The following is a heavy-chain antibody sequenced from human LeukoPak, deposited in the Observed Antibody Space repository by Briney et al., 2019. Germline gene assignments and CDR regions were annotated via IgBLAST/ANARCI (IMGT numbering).Heavy chain of an antibody. CDR3: ARETGYYYGMDV. J-gene: IGHJ6*02. Sequence: GRTLRLSCAASGFTSSVYYMSWVPHAPGKGLEWVSYISSSSSYTNYADSVKGRFTIPRDNAKNSLYLQMNSIRAEDTAVYYCARETGYYYGMDVWGQGTTVTVSS. CDR1: GFTSSVYY. V-gene: IGHV3-11*05. CDR2: ISSSSSYT.